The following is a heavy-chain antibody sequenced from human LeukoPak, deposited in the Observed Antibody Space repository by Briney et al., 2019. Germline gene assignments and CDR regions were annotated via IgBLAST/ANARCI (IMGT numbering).Heavy chain of an antibody. CDR2: INHSGST. Sequence: SETLSLTCAVYGGSFSGYYWSWIRQPPGKGLEWIGEINHSGSTNYNPSLKSRVTISVDTSKNQFSLKLSSMTAADTAVYYCARRGEDTIFGVLKDGVVEEFWGQGTLVTVSS. D-gene: IGHD3-3*01. CDR3: ARRGEDTIFGVLKDGVVEEF. J-gene: IGHJ4*02. CDR1: GGSFSGYY. V-gene: IGHV4-34*01.